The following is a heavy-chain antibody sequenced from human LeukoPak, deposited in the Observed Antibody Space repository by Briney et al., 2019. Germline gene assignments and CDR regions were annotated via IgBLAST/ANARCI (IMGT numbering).Heavy chain of an antibody. Sequence: GGSLRLSCAASGFTFSDYYMSWIRQAPGKGLEWVSYISSSSSYTNYADSVKGRFTISRDNAKNSLYLQMNSLRAEDTAVYYCARAPHYSNYGPYYYGMDVWGQGTTVTVSS. V-gene: IGHV3-11*06. CDR1: GFTFSDYY. CDR3: ARAPHYSNYGPYYYGMDV. CDR2: ISSSSSYT. J-gene: IGHJ6*02. D-gene: IGHD4-11*01.